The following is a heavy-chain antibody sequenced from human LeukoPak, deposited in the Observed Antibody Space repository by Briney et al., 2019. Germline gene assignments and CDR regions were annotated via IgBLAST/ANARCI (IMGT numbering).Heavy chain of an antibody. CDR3: ARPYVYSGSYYAFDI. CDR1: GFTFSSYS. D-gene: IGHD1-26*01. CDR2: ISSSSSTI. V-gene: IGHV3-48*04. Sequence: GGSLRLSCAASGFTFSSYSMNWVRQAPGKGLEWVSYISSSSSTIYYADSVKGRFTISRDNAKNSLYLQMNSLRAEDTAVYYCARPYVYSGSYYAFDIWGQGTMVTVSS. J-gene: IGHJ3*02.